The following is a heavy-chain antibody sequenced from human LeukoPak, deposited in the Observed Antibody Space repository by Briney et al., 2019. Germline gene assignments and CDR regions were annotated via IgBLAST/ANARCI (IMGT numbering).Heavy chain of an antibody. V-gene: IGHV3-23*01. CDR2: ISGSGGST. Sequence: GRSLRLSCAASGFTFSYYAMHWVRQAPGKGLEWVSAISGSGGSTYYADSVKGRFTISRDNSKHTLYLQMNSLRAEDTAVYYCATHPDSGVYYFDYWGQGTLVTVSS. CDR1: GFTFSYYA. D-gene: IGHD2-21*01. J-gene: IGHJ4*02. CDR3: ATHPDSGVYYFDY.